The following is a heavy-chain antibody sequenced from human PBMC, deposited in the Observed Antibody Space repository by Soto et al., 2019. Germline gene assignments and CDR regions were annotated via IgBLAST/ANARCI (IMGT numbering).Heavy chain of an antibody. CDR1: GGYFNNRQTLNSYP. CDR3: AKSGGGEIYYYYYAMDV. Sequence: QVQVVQSGAEVKRPGSSVNVSCKASGGYFNNRQTLNSYPISWVRQAPGQGLEWMGGIIPLFGTTNYAQRFQGRVPITANKPRRRTNLELNNVPSEKPPVYYCAKSGGGEIYYYYYAMDVWGQGTTVTVSS. CDR2: IIPLFGTT. J-gene: IGHJ6*02. V-gene: IGHV1-69*06. D-gene: IGHD3-16*01.